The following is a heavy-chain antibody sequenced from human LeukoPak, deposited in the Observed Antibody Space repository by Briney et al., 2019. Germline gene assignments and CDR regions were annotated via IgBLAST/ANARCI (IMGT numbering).Heavy chain of an antibody. V-gene: IGHV3-23*01. CDR1: GFTFSSYA. CDR3: AKDVHSVYSVTY. J-gene: IGHJ4*02. Sequence: GGSLRLSCAASGFTFSSYAMSWVRQAPGKGLEWVSTISNSAGNTYYADSVKGRFTISRDNSKNTLYLQMNSLRAEDTAVYYCAKDVHSVYSVTYWGQGTLVTVSS. CDR2: ISNSAGNT. D-gene: IGHD5/OR15-5a*01.